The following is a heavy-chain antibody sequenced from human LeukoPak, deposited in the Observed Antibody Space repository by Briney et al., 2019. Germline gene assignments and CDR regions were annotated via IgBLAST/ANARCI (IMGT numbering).Heavy chain of an antibody. D-gene: IGHD2-15*01. CDR2: ISGSGGST. J-gene: IGHJ4*02. Sequence: PGGSLRLSCTASGFTFSNFWMGWVRQAPGKGLEWVSGISGSGGSTYYADSVKGRFTISRDNSKNTLYLQMNSLRAEDTAVYYCAKDRRVIVVVVAAYYFDYWGQGTLVTVSS. V-gene: IGHV3-23*01. CDR3: AKDRRVIVVVVAAYYFDY. CDR1: GFTFSNFW.